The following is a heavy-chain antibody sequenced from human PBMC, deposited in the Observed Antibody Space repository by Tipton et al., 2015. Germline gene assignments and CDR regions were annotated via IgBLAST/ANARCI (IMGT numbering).Heavy chain of an antibody. D-gene: IGHD5-24*01. Sequence: TLSLTCTVSGGSISNYYWGWIRQSPGKGLEWIGYTSYSGSTHYNSSLKRRVTISLDTSKNQFSLTLNSVTAADTAVYYCARDLEHGMDVWGQGTTVTVSS. V-gene: IGHV4-59*01. CDR1: GGSISNYY. CDR3: ARDLEHGMDV. CDR2: TSYSGST. J-gene: IGHJ6*02.